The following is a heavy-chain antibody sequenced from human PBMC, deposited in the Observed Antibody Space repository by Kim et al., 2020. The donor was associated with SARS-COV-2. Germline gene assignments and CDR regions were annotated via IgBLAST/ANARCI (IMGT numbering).Heavy chain of an antibody. Sequence: ASVKVSCKASGYTFTSYGISWVRQAPGQGLEWMGWISAYNGNTNYAQKLQGRVTMTTDTSTSTAYMELRSLRSDDTAEYYCARAIPAAAVRPLIAVAGLLYDYWGQGTLVTVSS. V-gene: IGHV1-18*01. CDR2: ISAYNGNT. CDR3: ARAIPAAAVRPLIAVAGLLYDY. CDR1: GYTFTSYG. D-gene: IGHD6-19*01. J-gene: IGHJ4*02.